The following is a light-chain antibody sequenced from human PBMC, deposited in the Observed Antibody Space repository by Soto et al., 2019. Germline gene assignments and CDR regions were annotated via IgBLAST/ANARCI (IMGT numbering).Light chain of an antibody. V-gene: IGLV2-23*01. Sequence: QSALTQPASVSGSPGQSITIYCTGTSSDVGGYNLVSWYQHHPGKAPKVMIYEDSERPSGVSNRFSGSKSGNTASLTISGLQAEDEADYYCCSYAGPYPWVFGGGTKVTVL. J-gene: IGLJ3*02. CDR2: EDS. CDR1: SSDVGGYNL. CDR3: CSYAGPYPWV.